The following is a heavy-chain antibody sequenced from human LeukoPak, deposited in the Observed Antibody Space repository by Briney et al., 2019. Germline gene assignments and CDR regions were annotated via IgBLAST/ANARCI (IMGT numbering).Heavy chain of an antibody. CDR1: GYTFTSYG. V-gene: IGHV7-4-1*02. Sequence: ASVKVSCKASGYTFTSYGISWARQAPGQGLEWMGWMNTNTGNPTYAQGFTGRFVFSLDTSVSTAYLQISSLKTEDTAVYYCAVLSYDSSGYYYPFDYWGQGTLVTVSS. CDR3: AVLSYDSSGYYYPFDY. J-gene: IGHJ4*02. CDR2: MNTNTGNP. D-gene: IGHD3-22*01.